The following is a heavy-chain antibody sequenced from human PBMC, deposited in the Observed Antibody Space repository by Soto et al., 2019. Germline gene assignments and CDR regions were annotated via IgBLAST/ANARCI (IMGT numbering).Heavy chain of an antibody. V-gene: IGHV3-53*01. CDR1: GVTVNTNY. D-gene: IGHD3-16*01. CDR2: FESGGSI. CDR3: ASTTVWKNAFEI. Sequence: EVQLVESGGGLIQPGGSLRLSCAASGVTVNTNYMSWVRQSPGKGLEWVPLFESGGSIYYADSVKGRFTISRDSFKNTLSLQMNSLRVEDTAVYYCASTTVWKNAFEIWGQGTLVSVSS. J-gene: IGHJ3*02.